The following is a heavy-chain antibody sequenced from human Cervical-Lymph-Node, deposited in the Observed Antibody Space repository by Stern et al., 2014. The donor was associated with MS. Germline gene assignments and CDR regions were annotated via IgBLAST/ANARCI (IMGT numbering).Heavy chain of an antibody. Sequence: QVTLRESGPEVVKPTQTLTLTCSFSGFSLNTNGMCVSWIRQPPGKALQWLGVIDWEDDKYYMASLKTRLTISKGTSKNQVVLTVANVDPADTAKYYCARMCRFTYGDDAFDVWGQGRMVTVS. V-gene: IGHV2-70*01. CDR1: GFSLNTNGMC. CDR2: IDWEDDK. CDR3: ARMCRFTYGDDAFDV. D-gene: IGHD3-10*01. J-gene: IGHJ3*01.